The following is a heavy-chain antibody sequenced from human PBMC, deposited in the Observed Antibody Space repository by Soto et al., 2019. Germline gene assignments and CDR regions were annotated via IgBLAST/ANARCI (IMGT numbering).Heavy chain of an antibody. J-gene: IGHJ4*02. CDR1: GFSFSDYS. V-gene: IGHV3-23*03. Sequence: PGGSLRLSCAASGFSFSDYSMNWVRQAPGKGLEWVSFIDLSGTMTYYRDSVKGRFTIFKDKSMNTVYLQMNSLTVEDAAVYYRTKDRVPDGIYSFDYWGQGALVTVSS. CDR3: TKDRVPDGIYSFDY. D-gene: IGHD2-15*01. CDR2: IDLSGTMT.